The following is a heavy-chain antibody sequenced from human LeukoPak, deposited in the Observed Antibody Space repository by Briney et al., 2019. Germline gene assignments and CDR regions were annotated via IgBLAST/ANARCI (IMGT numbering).Heavy chain of an antibody. V-gene: IGHV1-2*02. CDR3: ARGPDGAFDI. CDR2: INPNSGGT. J-gene: IGHJ3*02. Sequence: ASVTVSCHASGYSFTGYSMHWVRPAPGQGLEWMGWINPNSGGTNYAQKFQGRVNMTMDTSISTAYMEQSRLRSDDTAVYYCARGPDGAFDIWGQGTIVTVSS. D-gene: IGHD1-14*01. CDR1: GYSFTGYS.